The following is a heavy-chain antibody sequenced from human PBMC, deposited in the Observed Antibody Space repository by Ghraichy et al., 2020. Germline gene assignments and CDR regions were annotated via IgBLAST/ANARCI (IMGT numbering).Heavy chain of an antibody. CDR3: ASSIGGPQNWFDP. CDR1: GGTFSSYA. D-gene: IGHD1-26*01. J-gene: IGHJ5*02. V-gene: IGHV1-69*04. CDR2: IIPILGIA. Sequence: SVKVSCKASGGTFSSYAISWVRQAPGQELEWMGRIIPILGIANYAQKFQGRVTITADKSTSTAYMELSSLRSEDTAVYYCASSIGGPQNWFDPWGQGTLVTVSS.